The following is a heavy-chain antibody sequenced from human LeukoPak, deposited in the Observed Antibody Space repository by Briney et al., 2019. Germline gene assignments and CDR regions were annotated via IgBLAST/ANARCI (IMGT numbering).Heavy chain of an antibody. CDR3: ARENSLNWFDP. Sequence: SETLSLTCTVSGGSTSSLYWSWIRQPPGKGLEWIGYIYYSGSTNYNPSLRSRVTMSVDTSRNQFSLKLSSVTAADTAVYYCARENSLNWFDPWGQGILVTVSS. V-gene: IGHV4-59*11. CDR2: IYYSGST. J-gene: IGHJ5*02. D-gene: IGHD5-18*01. CDR1: GGSTSSLY.